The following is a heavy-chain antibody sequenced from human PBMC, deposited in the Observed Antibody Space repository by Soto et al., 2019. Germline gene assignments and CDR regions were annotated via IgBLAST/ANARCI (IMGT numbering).Heavy chain of an antibody. CDR1: GYTFTYYY. J-gene: IGHJ2*01. Sequence: ASVKVSCKASGYTFTYYYMHWVRQAPGQGLEWMGWISPNSGGTKYAQKFQAWVTMTADTSISTAYLELSRLRSDHTAVYYCAREIRSGYYKYWYFDLWGRGTLVTVSS. CDR2: ISPNSGGT. CDR3: AREIRSGYYKYWYFDL. D-gene: IGHD3-3*01. V-gene: IGHV1-2*04.